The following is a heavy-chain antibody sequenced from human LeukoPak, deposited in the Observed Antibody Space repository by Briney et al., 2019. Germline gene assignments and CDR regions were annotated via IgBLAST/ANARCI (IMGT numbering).Heavy chain of an antibody. V-gene: IGHV3-21*01. CDR1: GFTFSSYS. CDR3: ATVDTENY. Sequence: KSGGSLRLSCAASGFTFSSYSMNWVRQAPGKGLEWVSSISSSSSYIYYADSVKGRFTISRDNSKNTLYLQMNSLRAEDTAVYYCATVDTENYWGQGTLVTVSS. D-gene: IGHD5-18*01. J-gene: IGHJ4*02. CDR2: ISSSSSYI.